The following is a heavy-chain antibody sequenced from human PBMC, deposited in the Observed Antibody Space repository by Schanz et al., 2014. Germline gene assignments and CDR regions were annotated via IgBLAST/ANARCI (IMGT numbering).Heavy chain of an antibody. Sequence: QVQLQESGPGLVKPSETLSLTCTVSGVSIGGYYWSWIRQPPGKGLEWIGYIFFSGSTTYNPSFNGRVTISVDSSKTKFALTRSLVTAADTAVYYCARLGVGDKAYYYYGTDVWGQGTTVLVSS. V-gene: IGHV4-59*08. CDR1: GVSIGGYY. J-gene: IGHJ6*02. CDR3: ARLGVGDKAYYYYGTDV. D-gene: IGHD1-26*01. CDR2: IFFSGST.